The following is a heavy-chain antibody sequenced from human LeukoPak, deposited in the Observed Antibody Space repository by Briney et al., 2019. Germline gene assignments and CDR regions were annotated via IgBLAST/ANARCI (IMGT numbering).Heavy chain of an antibody. D-gene: IGHD4-23*01. CDR3: ARSTVVTLEAFDI. Sequence: SDTLSLTCTVPAGSVSSGSYYRSWLRQPPRPGLEWIGYMYYSGSTNYDPSLKSRVTISVDTSKNQFSLKLSSVTAADTAVYYCARSTVVTLEAFDIWGQGTMVTVSS. CDR1: AGSVSSGSYY. V-gene: IGHV4-61*01. J-gene: IGHJ3*02. CDR2: MYYSGST.